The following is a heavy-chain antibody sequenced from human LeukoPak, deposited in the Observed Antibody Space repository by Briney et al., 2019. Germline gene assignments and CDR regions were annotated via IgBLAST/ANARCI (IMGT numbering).Heavy chain of an antibody. CDR2: ISSSSSYI. CDR3: AKDRCSNGIGCYYYYMEV. J-gene: IGHJ6*03. CDR1: GFTFSGYS. D-gene: IGHD2-8*01. Sequence: GGSLRLSCAASGFTFSGYSMNWVRQAPGKGLEWVSSISSSSSYIYYADSVKGRFTISRDNAKNSLYLQMNSLRAEDTAVYYCAKDRCSNGIGCYYYYMEVWGKGTTVTISS. V-gene: IGHV3-21*01.